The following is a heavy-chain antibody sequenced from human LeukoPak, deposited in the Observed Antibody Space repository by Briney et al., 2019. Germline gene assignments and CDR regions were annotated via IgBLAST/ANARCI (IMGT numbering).Heavy chain of an antibody. Sequence: SETLSLTCAVYGGSFSGYYWSWIRQTPGKGLEWIGEIIHSGSTNYSPSLKSRGTISLDAAKSQFSLRLTSVPAADTAVYYCAGYSGSPRYFDYWGQGTLVTVSS. V-gene: IGHV4-34*12. J-gene: IGHJ4*02. CDR3: AGYSGSPRYFDY. D-gene: IGHD6-6*01. CDR1: GGSFSGYY. CDR2: IIHSGST.